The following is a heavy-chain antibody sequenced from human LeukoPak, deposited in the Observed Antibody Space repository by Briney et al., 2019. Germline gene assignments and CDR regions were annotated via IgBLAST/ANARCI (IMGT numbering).Heavy chain of an antibody. J-gene: IGHJ3*02. V-gene: IGHV3-30*03. D-gene: IGHD1-14*01. CDR1: GFTFSSYG. CDR3: ARDPWAPESDAFDI. CDR2: ISYDGSNK. Sequence: PGGSLRLSCAASGFTFSSYGIHWVRQAPGKGLEWVAVISYDGSNKYYADSVKGRFTISRDNSKNTLYLQMNSLRAEDTAVYYCARDPWAPESDAFDIWGQGTMVTVSS.